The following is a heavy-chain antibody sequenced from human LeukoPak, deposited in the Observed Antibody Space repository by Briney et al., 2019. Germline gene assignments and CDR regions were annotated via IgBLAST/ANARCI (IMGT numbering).Heavy chain of an antibody. CDR3: ARGSTGTYDY. D-gene: IGHD1-1*01. Sequence: SVKVSFKASGGTFSSYAISWVRQAPGQGLEWMGRIIPILGIANYAQKFQGRVTITADKSTSTAYMELSSLRSEDTAVYYCARGSTGTYDYWGQGTLVTVSS. J-gene: IGHJ4*02. V-gene: IGHV1-69*04. CDR1: GGTFSSYA. CDR2: IIPILGIA.